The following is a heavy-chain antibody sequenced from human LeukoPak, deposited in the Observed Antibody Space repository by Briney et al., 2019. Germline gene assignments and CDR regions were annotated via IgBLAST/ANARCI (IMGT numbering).Heavy chain of an antibody. CDR3: ARGRGRTYCSSTSCYTDNWFDP. CDR2: MNPNSGNT. V-gene: IGHV1-8*02. D-gene: IGHD2-2*02. Sequence: GSSVKVSCKASGGTFSSYAISWVRQATGQGLEWMGWMNPNSGNTGYAQKFQGRVTMTRNTSISTAYMELSSLRSEDTAVYYCARGRGRTYCSSTSCYTDNWFDPWGQGTLVTVSS. CDR1: GGTFSSYA. J-gene: IGHJ5*02.